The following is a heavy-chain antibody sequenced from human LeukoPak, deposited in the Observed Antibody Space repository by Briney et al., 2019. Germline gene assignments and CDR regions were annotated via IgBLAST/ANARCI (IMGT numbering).Heavy chain of an antibody. CDR2: INSDGSST. CDR3: VFRRLGAPPSALPDY. D-gene: IGHD3-16*01. Sequence: PGGSLRLSCAASGFTFSSYWMHWVRQAPGKGLVWVSRINSDGSSTSYADSVKGRFTISRDNAKNTLYLQMNSLRAEDTAVYYCVFRRLGAPPSALPDYWGQGTLVTVSS. V-gene: IGHV3-74*01. J-gene: IGHJ4*02. CDR1: GFTFSSYW.